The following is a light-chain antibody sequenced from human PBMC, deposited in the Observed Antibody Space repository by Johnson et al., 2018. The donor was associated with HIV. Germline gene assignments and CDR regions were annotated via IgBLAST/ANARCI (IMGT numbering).Light chain of an antibody. CDR2: DNN. Sequence: QFVLTQPPSVSAASGQKVDISCSGGSSNIENNYVSWYQHLPQRAPKLLISDNNNRPSGIPDRFSGSKSGASATLDITGLPTGDEATYYCGTWDNSLNVYVFGTGTKVTVL. CDR3: GTWDNSLNVYV. V-gene: IGLV1-51*01. CDR1: SSNIENNY. J-gene: IGLJ1*01.